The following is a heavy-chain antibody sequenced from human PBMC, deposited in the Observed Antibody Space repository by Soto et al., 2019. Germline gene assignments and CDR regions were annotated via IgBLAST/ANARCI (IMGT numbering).Heavy chain of an antibody. CDR3: TNSNWFDP. CDR2: IYYSGST. Sequence: SETLSLTCTVSGGSISSSRYYWGWIRQPPGKGLEWIGRIYYSGSTYYNPSLKSRVTISVDTSKNQFSLKLSSVTAADTAVYYCTNSNWFDPWGQGTQDTVSS. V-gene: IGHV4-39*01. D-gene: IGHD3-10*01. J-gene: IGHJ5*02. CDR1: GGSISSSRYY.